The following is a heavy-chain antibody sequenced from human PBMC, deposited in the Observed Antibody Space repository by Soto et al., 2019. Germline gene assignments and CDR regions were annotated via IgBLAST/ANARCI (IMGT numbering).Heavy chain of an antibody. CDR2: ISAYNGNT. CDR3: ARDVNRGYFDY. Sequence: QVQLVQSGAEVKKPGASVKVSCKASGYTFTTYRITWVRQAPGRGLEWMGWISAYNGNTYYAQNLQGRVTMTTDKSTSTVDMELRSLRSDDTAVYYCARDVNRGYFDYLGQGTLVTVSS. V-gene: IGHV1-18*01. CDR1: GYTFTTYR. J-gene: IGHJ4*02. D-gene: IGHD3-9*01.